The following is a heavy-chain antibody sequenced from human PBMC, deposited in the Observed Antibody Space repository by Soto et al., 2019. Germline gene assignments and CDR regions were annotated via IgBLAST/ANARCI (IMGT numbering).Heavy chain of an antibody. V-gene: IGHV1-8*01. J-gene: IGHJ6*03. D-gene: IGHD5-18*01. CDR1: EYTFTNCD. CDR3: ASEGQGYYYYYDYMDV. Sequence: ASVKVSCKASEYTFTNCDIKWVRQATGQVLEWMGWMNPNSGNTDYAQKFQGRVTMTTDTSTSTAYMELRSLGSDDTAVYYCASEGQGYYYYYDYMDVWGKGTPVTVSS. CDR2: MNPNSGNT.